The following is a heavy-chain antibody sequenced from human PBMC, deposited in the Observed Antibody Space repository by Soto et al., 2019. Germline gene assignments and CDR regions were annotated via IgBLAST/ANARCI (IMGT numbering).Heavy chain of an antibody. CDR3: AREFDDYIWGSYRYGVEDAFDI. Sequence: EVQLVESGGGLVKPGGSLRLSCAASGFTFSSYSMNWVRQAPGKGLEWVSSISSSSSYIYYADSVKGRFTISRDNAKNSLDLQMNSLRAEDTAVYYCAREFDDYIWGSYRYGVEDAFDIWGQGTMVTVSS. V-gene: IGHV3-21*01. J-gene: IGHJ3*02. CDR1: GFTFSSYS. D-gene: IGHD3-16*02. CDR2: ISSSSSYI.